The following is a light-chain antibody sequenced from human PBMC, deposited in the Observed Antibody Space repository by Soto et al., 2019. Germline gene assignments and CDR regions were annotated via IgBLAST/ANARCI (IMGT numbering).Light chain of an antibody. CDR3: LLTYSGARV. V-gene: IGLV7-46*01. J-gene: IGLJ7*01. Sequence: QAVVTQEPSLTVSPGGTVTLTCGSSTGAVTSGHFPFWFQQRPGQAPRTLVYDTNNKQSWTPARFSGSLRGGKAALTLSGAQPQDEADYYCLLTYSGARVFGGGTQLTVL. CDR1: TGAVTSGHF. CDR2: DTN.